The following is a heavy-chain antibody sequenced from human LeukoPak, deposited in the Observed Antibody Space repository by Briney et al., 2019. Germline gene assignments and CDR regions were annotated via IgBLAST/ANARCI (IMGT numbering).Heavy chain of an antibody. Sequence: GASVKVSCKASGYTFTSYGISWVRQAPGQGLEWMGWISGYSGNTNYVQKFQGRVTMATDTSTSTVYMELRSLRPDDTAVYYCARDIATVVHQEWGQGTLVTVSS. D-gene: IGHD4-23*01. CDR2: ISGYSGNT. CDR1: GYTFTSYG. CDR3: ARDIATVVHQE. J-gene: IGHJ4*02. V-gene: IGHV1-18*01.